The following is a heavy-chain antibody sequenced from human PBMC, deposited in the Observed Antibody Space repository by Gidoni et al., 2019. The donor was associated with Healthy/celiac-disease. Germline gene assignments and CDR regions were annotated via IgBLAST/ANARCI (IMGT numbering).Heavy chain of an antibody. CDR1: GGTFISYA. V-gene: IGHV1-69*01. CDR2: IISIFGTA. J-gene: IGHJ3*02. Sequence: QVQLVQSVAEGKTPGSSVKVSCKASGGTFISYAISWVRQAPGQGLEWMGGIISIFGTANYAQKFQGRVTITADESTSTAYMELSSLRSEETAVYYCARDRLLCSEGGDCSPDAFDIWGQGTMVTVSS. CDR3: ARDRLLCSEGGDCSPDAFDI. D-gene: IGHD2-21*02.